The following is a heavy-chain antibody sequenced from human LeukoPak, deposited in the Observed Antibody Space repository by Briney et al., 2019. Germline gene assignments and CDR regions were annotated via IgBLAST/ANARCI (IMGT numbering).Heavy chain of an antibody. V-gene: IGHV3-11*04. J-gene: IGHJ3*02. CDR3: ARGSDGDI. CDR2: ISSSADTI. CDR1: GFSFSDYY. Sequence: GGSLRLSCAAPGFSFSDYYMSWFRQAPGKGLEWISHISSSADTIDYTDSVKGRFTISRDNAKSSLFLHMMSLRAEDTAVYYCARGSDGDIWGQGTMVTVSS.